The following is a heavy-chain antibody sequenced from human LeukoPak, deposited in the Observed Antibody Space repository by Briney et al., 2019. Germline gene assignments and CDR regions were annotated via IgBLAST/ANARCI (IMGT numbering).Heavy chain of an antibody. CDR1: GYSISSGYC. CDR2: IYHCGST. J-gene: IGHJ4*02. Sequence: KPSETLSLTCTVSGYSISSGYCWGWIRQPPGKGLEWIGSIYHCGSTYYNPSLKSRVTISMDVSKNHFSLKLSSVTAADTAVYYCARTYDYVWGSYRSHSFDSWGQGTLVTVSS. V-gene: IGHV4-38-2*02. CDR3: ARTYDYVWGSYRSHSFDS. D-gene: IGHD3-16*02.